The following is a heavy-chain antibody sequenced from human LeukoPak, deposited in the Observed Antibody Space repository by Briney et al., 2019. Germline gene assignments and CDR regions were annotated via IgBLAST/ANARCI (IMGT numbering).Heavy chain of an antibody. J-gene: IGHJ6*03. CDR3: ARSLFRFLEWSYRSYYYYYVDV. D-gene: IGHD3-3*01. V-gene: IGHV1-69*06. CDR2: IIPIFGTV. Sequence: SVKVSCKASGGTFSSYAISWVRQAPGQGLEWMGGIIPIFGTVNYAQKFQGRVTITADKSTSTAYMELSSLRSEDTAVYYCARSLFRFLEWSYRSYYYYYVDVWGKGTTVTVSS. CDR1: GGTFSSYA.